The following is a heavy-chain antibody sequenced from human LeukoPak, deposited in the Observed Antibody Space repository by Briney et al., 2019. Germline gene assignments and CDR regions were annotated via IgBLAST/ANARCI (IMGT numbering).Heavy chain of an antibody. D-gene: IGHD6-13*01. J-gene: IGHJ6*03. V-gene: IGHV4-34*01. CDR1: SVSFSGYY. CDR2: INHSGST. CDR3: ARLAADSIYYYYYMDV. Sequence: SETLSLTCAVYSVSFSGYYWSWIRQPPGKGLEWIGEINHSGSTNYNPSLKSRVTISVDTSKNQFSLKLSSVTAADTAVYYCARLAADSIYYYYYMDVWGKGTTVTVSS.